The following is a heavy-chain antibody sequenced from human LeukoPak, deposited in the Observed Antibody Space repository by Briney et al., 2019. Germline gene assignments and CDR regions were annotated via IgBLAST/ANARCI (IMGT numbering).Heavy chain of an antibody. CDR3: ARRGGSSSWRNYYFDY. Sequence: PGGTLRLSCAASGFTFSSYGMSWVRQAPGKGLEWVSVIYSGGSTYYAESVKGRFTISRDNSKNTLYLQMNSLRAEDTAVYYCARRGGSSSWRNYYFDYWGQGTLVTVSS. CDR2: IYSGGST. D-gene: IGHD6-13*01. CDR1: GFTFSSYG. V-gene: IGHV3-66*01. J-gene: IGHJ4*02.